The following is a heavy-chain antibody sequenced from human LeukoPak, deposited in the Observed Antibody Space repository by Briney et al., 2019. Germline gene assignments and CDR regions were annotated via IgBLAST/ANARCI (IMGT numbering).Heavy chain of an antibody. J-gene: IGHJ5*02. CDR2: ISSSSSYI. CDR3: ARDRGDYVWGSYSHLFDP. V-gene: IGHV3-21*01. Sequence: GGSLRLSCAASGFTFSSYSMIWVRQAPGRGLEWVSSISSSSSYIYYADSVKGRFTISRDNAKNSLYLQMNSLRAEDTAVYYCARDRGDYVWGSYSHLFDPWGQGTLVTVSS. CDR1: GFTFSSYS. D-gene: IGHD3-16*01.